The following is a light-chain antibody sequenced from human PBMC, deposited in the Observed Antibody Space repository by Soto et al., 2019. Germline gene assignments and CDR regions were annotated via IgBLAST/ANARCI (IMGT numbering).Light chain of an antibody. CDR1: QSVSSSY. CDR2: GAS. J-gene: IGKJ5*01. Sequence: EIVLTQSPGTLSLSPGERATLSCRASQSVSSSYLAWYQQKPGQAPRLLIYGASSRATGIPDRFSGSGSGTDFTLTISRLEPEDFAVSFCQQYGDTPPITFGQGKRLEIK. V-gene: IGKV3-20*01. CDR3: QQYGDTPPIT.